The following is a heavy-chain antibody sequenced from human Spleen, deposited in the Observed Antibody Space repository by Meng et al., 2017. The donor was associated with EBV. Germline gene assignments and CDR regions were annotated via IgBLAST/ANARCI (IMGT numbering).Heavy chain of an antibody. CDR2: NYHRGNT. D-gene: IGHD3-10*01. Sequence: QVKLQESGPGLFKPSGTLSLTGAVSGGSISSTNWWSWRRQPPGKGLAVLGQNYHRGNTNYKPSLKSRVTISLDKSKDQFSLNLTSVTAADPAVYFCARGRVKSSVTRGPFDWGRGTLVTVSS. J-gene: IGHJ4*02. CDR1: GGSISSTNW. CDR3: ARGRVKSSVTRGPFD. V-gene: IGHV4-4*02.